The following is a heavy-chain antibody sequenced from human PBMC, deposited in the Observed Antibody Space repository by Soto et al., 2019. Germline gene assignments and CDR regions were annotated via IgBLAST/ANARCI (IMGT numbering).Heavy chain of an antibody. D-gene: IGHD6-19*01. CDR1: GYTFTSYG. J-gene: IGHJ5*02. V-gene: IGHV1-18*01. CDR2: ISAYNGNT. Sequence: ASVKVSCKASGYTFTSYGISWVRQAPGQGLEWMGWISAYNGNTNYAQKLQGRVTMTTDTSTSTAYMELRSLRSDDTAVYCCARDEKAVAGRSGWFDPWGQGTLVTVSS. CDR3: ARDEKAVAGRSGWFDP.